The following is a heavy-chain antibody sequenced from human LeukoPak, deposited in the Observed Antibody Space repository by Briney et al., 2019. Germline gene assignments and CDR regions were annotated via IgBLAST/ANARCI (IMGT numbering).Heavy chain of an antibody. V-gene: IGHV3-23*01. D-gene: IGHD6-19*01. Sequence: TGGSLRLSCAASGFTFSSYWMSWVRQAPGKGLEWVSTIGNGGAATFYADSVKGRFTISRDNSKNTLYLQMNSLRVEDTAVYYCARFQAGRPVDSWGQGTLVTVSS. CDR1: GFTFSSYW. J-gene: IGHJ4*02. CDR3: ARFQAGRPVDS. CDR2: IGNGGAAT.